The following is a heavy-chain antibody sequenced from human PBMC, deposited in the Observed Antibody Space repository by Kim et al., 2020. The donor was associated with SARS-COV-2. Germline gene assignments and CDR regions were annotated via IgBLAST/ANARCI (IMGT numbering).Heavy chain of an antibody. D-gene: IGHD3-22*01. V-gene: IGHV4-34*01. CDR3: ARATYDSSGYYPFDY. J-gene: IGHJ4*02. Sequence: PSLKSRVTISVDTSKNPFALKLSSVTAADTAVYYCARATYDSSGYYPFDYWGQGTLVTVSS.